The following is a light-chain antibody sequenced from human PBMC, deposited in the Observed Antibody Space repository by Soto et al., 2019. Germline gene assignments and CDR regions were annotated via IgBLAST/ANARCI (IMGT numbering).Light chain of an antibody. V-gene: IGKV1-39*01. Sequence: DIQMTQSPSSLSASVGDRVTITCRASQSISSYLNWYPQKPGKAPKLLIYAASSLQSGVPSRFSGSRSGTDFTLNIISLQPEDFATYSSHQSYITPLTFGRGTKVDIE. CDR2: AAS. CDR1: QSISSY. J-gene: IGKJ4*01. CDR3: HQSYITPLT.